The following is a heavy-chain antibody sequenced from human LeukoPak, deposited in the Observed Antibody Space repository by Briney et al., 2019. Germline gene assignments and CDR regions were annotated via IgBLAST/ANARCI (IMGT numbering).Heavy chain of an antibody. V-gene: IGHV1-69*13. D-gene: IGHD2-2*01. Sequence: SVKVSCKASGGTFSSYAISWVRQAPGQGLEWMGGIIPIFGTANYAQKFQGRVTITADESTSTAYMELSSLRSEDTAVYYCARGYCSSTSCWWFDPWGQGTLVTVSS. CDR1: GGTFSSYA. CDR2: IIPIFGTA. J-gene: IGHJ5*02. CDR3: ARGYCSSTSCWWFDP.